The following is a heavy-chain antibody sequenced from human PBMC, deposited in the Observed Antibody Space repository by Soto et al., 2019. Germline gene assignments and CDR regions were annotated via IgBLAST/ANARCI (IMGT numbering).Heavy chain of an antibody. CDR2: INPNSGGT. J-gene: IGHJ5*02. CDR3: ARGGGIVVVPAAMYWFDP. Sequence: QVQLVQSGAEVKKPGASVKVSCKASGYTFTGYYMHWVRQAPGQGLEWMGCINPNSGGTNYAQKFQGWVTMTRDTSISTAYMELSRLRSDDTAVYYCARGGGIVVVPAAMYWFDPWGQGTLVTVSS. V-gene: IGHV1-2*04. CDR1: GYTFTGYY. D-gene: IGHD2-2*01.